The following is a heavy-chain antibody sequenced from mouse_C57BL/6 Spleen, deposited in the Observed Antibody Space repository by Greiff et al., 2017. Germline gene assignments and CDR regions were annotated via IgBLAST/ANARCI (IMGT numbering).Heavy chain of an antibody. CDR1: GYTFTSYW. V-gene: IGHV1-50*01. CDR3: ARTHYCGSSWYAMDY. CDR2: IDPSDSYT. Sequence: QVQLQQPGAELVKPGASVKLSCKASGYTFTSYWMQWVKQRPGQGLEWIGEIDPSDSYTNYNQTFKGKATLTVDTSSSTAYMQLSSLTSEDSAVYYGARTHYCGSSWYAMDYWGQGTSVTVSS. D-gene: IGHD1-1*01. J-gene: IGHJ4*01.